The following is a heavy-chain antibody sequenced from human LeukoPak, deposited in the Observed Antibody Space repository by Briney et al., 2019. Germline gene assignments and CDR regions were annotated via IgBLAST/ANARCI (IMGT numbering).Heavy chain of an antibody. CDR3: ARMYWLASTAGYSSGWQLKGLYYYGMDV. J-gene: IGHJ6*02. V-gene: IGHV1-2*04. Sequence: GASVKVSCKASGYTFTGYYMHWVRQAPGQGLEWMGWINPNSGGTNYAQKFQGWVTMTRDTSISTAYMELSRLRSDDTAVYYCARMYWLASTAGYSSGWQLKGLYYYGMDVWGQGTTVTVSS. CDR1: GYTFTGYY. D-gene: IGHD6-19*01. CDR2: INPNSGGT.